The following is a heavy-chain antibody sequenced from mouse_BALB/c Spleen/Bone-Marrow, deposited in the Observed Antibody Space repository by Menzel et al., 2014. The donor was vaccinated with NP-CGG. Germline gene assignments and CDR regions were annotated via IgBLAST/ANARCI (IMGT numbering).Heavy chain of an antibody. CDR1: GYTFTSYW. Sequence: QVQLQQSGVEFVKPGASVKLSCEASGYTFTSYWMHWVKQRPGQGLEWIGEIDPSDSYTKYNQNFKGKATLTVDKSSSTAYMQLSSLTSEDSAVYYCARTYYDYDWFAYWGQGTLVTVSA. J-gene: IGHJ3*01. D-gene: IGHD2-4*01. V-gene: IGHV1-69*02. CDR3: ARTYYDYDWFAY. CDR2: IDPSDSYT.